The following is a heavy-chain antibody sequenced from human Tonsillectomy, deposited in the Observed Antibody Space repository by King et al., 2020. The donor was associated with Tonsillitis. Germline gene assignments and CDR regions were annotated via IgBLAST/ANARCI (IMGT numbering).Heavy chain of an antibody. CDR2: ISGYNGNT. V-gene: IGHV1-18*01. D-gene: IGHD1-26*01. Sequence: QLVQSGAEVKKPGASVKVSCKASGYTFTNFGITWVRQAPGQGLEWMGWISGYNGNTNYAQKLQNRVTMTTDTSTNTAYMELRSLTSDDTAVYYCARDRGVVGTRRKFDYWGKGTLVTVSS. CDR3: ARDRGVVGTRRKFDY. CDR1: GYTFTNFG. J-gene: IGHJ4*02.